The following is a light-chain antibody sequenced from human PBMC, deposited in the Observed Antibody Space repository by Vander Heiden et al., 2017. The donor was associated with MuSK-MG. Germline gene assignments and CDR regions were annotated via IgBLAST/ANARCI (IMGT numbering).Light chain of an antibody. CDR1: SSDVGSYNL. CDR2: EGS. V-gene: IGLV2-23*01. Sequence: QSALTQPASVSGSPGQSITISCTGTSSDVGSYNLVSWYQQHPGKAPKLMIYEGSKRPAGVSNRFSGSKSGNTASLTISGRQAEDEADYYGCSYAGSSTVVFGGGTKLTVL. CDR3: CSYAGSSTVV. J-gene: IGLJ2*01.